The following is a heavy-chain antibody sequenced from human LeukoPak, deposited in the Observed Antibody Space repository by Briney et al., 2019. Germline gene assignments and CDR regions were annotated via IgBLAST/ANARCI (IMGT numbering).Heavy chain of an antibody. J-gene: IGHJ4*02. CDR1: XXXFSGYA. D-gene: IGHD3-22*01. Sequence: GGSLRXSCXAXXXXFSGYAMSWVRQAPRKGLEWVSSISGSGSHTYHADSVKGRFTISRDNSKNTLYLQMNSLRAEDTAVYYCAKDISGYYRPFDYWGQGTLVTVSS. CDR2: ISGSGSHT. CDR3: AKDISGYYRPFDY. V-gene: IGHV3-23*01.